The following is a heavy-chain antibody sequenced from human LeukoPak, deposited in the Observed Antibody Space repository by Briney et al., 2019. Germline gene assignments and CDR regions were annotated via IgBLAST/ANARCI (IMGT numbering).Heavy chain of an antibody. D-gene: IGHD1-14*01. V-gene: IGHV4-34*01. CDR2: INHSGST. Sequence: PSXTLSLTCAVYGGSFSGYYWSWIRQPPGKGLEWIGEINHSGSTNYNPSLKSRVNISVDTSKNQFSLKLSSVTAADTAVYYCARGHGLRRSHRRDDYWGQGTLVTVSS. CDR3: ARGHGLRRSHRRDDY. CDR1: GGSFSGYY. J-gene: IGHJ4*02.